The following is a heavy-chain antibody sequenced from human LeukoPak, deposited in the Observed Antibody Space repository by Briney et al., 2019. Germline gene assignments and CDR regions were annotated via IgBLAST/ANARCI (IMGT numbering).Heavy chain of an antibody. Sequence: ASVKVSCKASGYTFTSYYMHWVRQAPGQGLEGMGIINPSGGSTSYAQKFQGRVTMTRDTSTSTVCMELSSLRSEDTAVYYCAREFRVGSSGTNWGQGTLVTVSS. CDR2: INPSGGST. CDR1: GYTFTSYY. D-gene: IGHD6-6*01. V-gene: IGHV1-46*01. CDR3: AREFRVGSSGTN. J-gene: IGHJ4*02.